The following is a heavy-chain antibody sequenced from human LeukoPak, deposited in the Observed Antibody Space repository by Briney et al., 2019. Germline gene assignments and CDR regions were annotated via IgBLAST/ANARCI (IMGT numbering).Heavy chain of an antibody. J-gene: IGHJ4*02. D-gene: IGHD3-10*01. Sequence: GESLKISCKGSGYSFTSYWIGWVRQMPGKGLEWMGIIYPGDSDTRYSPSFQGQVTISADKSISTAYLQWSSLKASDTAMYYCARGPKELWFGESFDYWGQGTLVTVSS. CDR1: GYSFTSYW. CDR2: IYPGDSDT. V-gene: IGHV5-51*01. CDR3: ARGPKELWFGESFDY.